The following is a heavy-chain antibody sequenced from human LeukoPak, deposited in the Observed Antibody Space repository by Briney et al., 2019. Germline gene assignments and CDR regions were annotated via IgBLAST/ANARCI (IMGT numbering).Heavy chain of an antibody. CDR2: INPSGGST. J-gene: IGHJ4*02. CDR1: GYTFTSYY. CDR3: AREGGVYYDSSGPYPFDY. Sequence: VASVTVSCKASGYTFTSYYMHWVRQAPGQGLEWMGIINPSGGSTSYAQKFQGRVTMTRDTSTSTVYMELSSLRSEDTAVYYCAREGGVYYDSSGPYPFDYWGQGTLVTVSS. V-gene: IGHV1-46*01. D-gene: IGHD3-22*01.